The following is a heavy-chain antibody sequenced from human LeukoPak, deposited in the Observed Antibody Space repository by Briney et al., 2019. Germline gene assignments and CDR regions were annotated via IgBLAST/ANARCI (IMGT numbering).Heavy chain of an antibody. CDR2: TYYRSKLYN. V-gene: IGHV6-1*01. J-gene: IGHJ6*02. Sequence: SQTLSLTCAISGDSVSSNSAAWNWIRQSPSRGLEWLGRTYYRSKLYNDYAVSVKSRITINPDTSKNQFSLQLNSVTPEDTAVYYCARELVTMVRGVSKNYYYYYGMDVWGQGTTVTVSS. CDR3: ARELVTMVRGVSKNYYYYYGMDV. D-gene: IGHD3-10*01. CDR1: GDSVSSNSAA.